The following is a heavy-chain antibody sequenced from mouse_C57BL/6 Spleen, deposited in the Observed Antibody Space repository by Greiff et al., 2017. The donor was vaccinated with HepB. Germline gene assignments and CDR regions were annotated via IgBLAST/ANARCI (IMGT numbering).Heavy chain of an antibody. CDR3: ANDGYYDWYFDV. Sequence: VQLQQSGAELARPGASVKLSCTASGYTFTSYGISWVKQRTGQGLEWIGEIYPRSGNTYYNEKFKGKATLTADKSSSTAYMELRSLTSEDSAVYFCANDGYYDWYFDVWGTGTTVTVSS. J-gene: IGHJ1*03. CDR1: GYTFTSYG. CDR2: IYPRSGNT. V-gene: IGHV1-81*01. D-gene: IGHD2-3*01.